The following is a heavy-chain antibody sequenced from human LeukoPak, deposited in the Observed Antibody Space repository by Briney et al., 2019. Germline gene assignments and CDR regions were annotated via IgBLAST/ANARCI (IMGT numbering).Heavy chain of an antibody. Sequence: GGSLRLSCAASGFTFSSYGMHWVRQAPGKGLEWVAVISYDGSNKYYADSVKGRFTISRDNSKNTLYLQMNSLRAEDTAVYYCAKGNYGDSRDAFDIWGQGTMVTVSS. V-gene: IGHV3-30*18. CDR3: AKGNYGDSRDAFDI. J-gene: IGHJ3*02. D-gene: IGHD4-17*01. CDR1: GFTFSSYG. CDR2: ISYDGSNK.